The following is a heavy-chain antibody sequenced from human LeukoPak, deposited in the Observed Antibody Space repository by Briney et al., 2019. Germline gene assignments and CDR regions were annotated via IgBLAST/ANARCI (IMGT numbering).Heavy chain of an antibody. D-gene: IGHD3-10*01. Sequence: GGSLRLSCAASGFTFSSYWLSWVRQAPGKGLEWVSNINQDGSEKYYVDSVKGRFTISRDNAKNSLYLQMNSLRAEDTAVYYCAKDFYGSGSYYSPYFDYWGQGTLVTVSS. J-gene: IGHJ4*02. CDR2: INQDGSEK. CDR1: GFTFSSYW. CDR3: AKDFYGSGSYYSPYFDY. V-gene: IGHV3-7*01.